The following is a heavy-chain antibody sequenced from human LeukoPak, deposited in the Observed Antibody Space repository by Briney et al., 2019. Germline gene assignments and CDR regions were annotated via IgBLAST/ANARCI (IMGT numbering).Heavy chain of an antibody. J-gene: IGHJ5*01. CDR1: GYSISSGYY. D-gene: IGHD3-3*02. CDR2: IYHSGST. Sequence: SETLSLTCAVSGYSISSGYYWGWIRQPPGKGLEWLGSIYHSGSTYYNPSLESRVTISVDTSKNQFSLKLSSVTAADTAVYYCARHPAAFLEWLPYSNWFDPWGQGTLVTVSS. CDR3: ARHPAAFLEWLPYSNWFDP. V-gene: IGHV4-38-2*01.